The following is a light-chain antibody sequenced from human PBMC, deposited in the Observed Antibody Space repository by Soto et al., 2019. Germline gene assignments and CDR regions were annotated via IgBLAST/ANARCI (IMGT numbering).Light chain of an antibody. J-gene: IGKJ1*01. V-gene: IGKV1-39*01. CDR1: QSIDY. CDR3: QQSFSTPRT. Sequence: DIQMTQSPSSLSASLGDRVTITCRASQSIDYLNWYQQKXGKAPKLLIYAASSLQSGVPSRFSGSGSGTDFTLTISSLQPEDFGTDYCQQSFSTPRTFGQGTQVDI. CDR2: AAS.